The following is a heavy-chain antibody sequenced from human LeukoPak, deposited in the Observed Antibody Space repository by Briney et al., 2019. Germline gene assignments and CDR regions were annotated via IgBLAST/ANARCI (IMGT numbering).Heavy chain of an antibody. CDR2: ISAYNGNT. CDR3: ARDPMMGAPHDFDY. CDR1: GYTFTTYG. D-gene: IGHD1-26*01. Sequence: EASVKVSCKASGYTFTTYGISWVRQAPGQGLEWMGWISAYNGNTNYAQKLQGRVTMTTDTSTSTAYMELRSLRSDDTAVYYCARDPMMGAPHDFDYWGQGTLVTVPS. J-gene: IGHJ4*02. V-gene: IGHV1-18*01.